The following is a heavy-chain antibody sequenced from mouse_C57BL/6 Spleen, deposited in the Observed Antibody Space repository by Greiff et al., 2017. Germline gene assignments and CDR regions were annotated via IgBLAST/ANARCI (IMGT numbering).Heavy chain of an antibody. CDR2: IYPGSGST. CDR1: GYTFTSYW. D-gene: IGHD2-5*01. V-gene: IGHV1-55*01. Sequence: QVQLQQSGAELVKPGASVKMSCKASGYTFTSYWITWVKQRPGQGLEWIGDIYPGSGSTNYNEKFKSKATLTVDTSSSTAYMQLSSLTSEDSAVYDCAAYYSNPWYFDVWGTGTTVTVSS. J-gene: IGHJ1*03. CDR3: AAYYSNPWYFDV.